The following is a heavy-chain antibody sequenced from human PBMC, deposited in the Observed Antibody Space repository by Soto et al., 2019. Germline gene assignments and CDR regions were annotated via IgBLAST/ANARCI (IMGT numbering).Heavy chain of an antibody. J-gene: IGHJ5*02. CDR1: GGSFSGYY. CDR2: INHSGST. D-gene: IGHD6-6*01. Sequence: PSETLSLTCAVYGGSFSGYYWSWIRQPPGKGLEWIGEINHSGSTNYNPSLKSRVTISVDTSKNQFSLKLSSVTAADTAVYYCARIASSIAARDWFDPWGQGTLVTVSS. V-gene: IGHV4-34*01. CDR3: ARIASSIAARDWFDP.